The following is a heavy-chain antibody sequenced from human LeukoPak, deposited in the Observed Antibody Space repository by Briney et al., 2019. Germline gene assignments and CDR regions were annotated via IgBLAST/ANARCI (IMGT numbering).Heavy chain of an antibody. D-gene: IGHD3-16*01. CDR1: GFTFSSYA. Sequence: GRSLRLSCAASGFTFSSYAMHWVRQAPGKGLVWVAFIPRDGSYEKYADSVKGRFAISRDNSKSTLFLHMNSLRAEDTAVYYCANIPNSFGPDYWGQGSLVTVSS. J-gene: IGHJ4*02. CDR3: ANIPNSFGPDY. V-gene: IGHV3-30*09. CDR2: IPRDGSYE.